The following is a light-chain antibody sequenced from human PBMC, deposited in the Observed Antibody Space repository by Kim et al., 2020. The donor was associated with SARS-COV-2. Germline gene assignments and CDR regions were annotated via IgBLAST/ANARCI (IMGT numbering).Light chain of an antibody. CDR2: DAS. Sequence: ASQGDRVTMTCRDSQSISTWLAWYQQKPGKAPKLLIDDASTLQSGVPSRFSGSASGTEFSLTITGLQPDDSATYYCQQYTSKSRTFGQGTKVDIK. CDR1: QSISTW. CDR3: QQYTSKSRT. J-gene: IGKJ1*01. V-gene: IGKV1-5*01.